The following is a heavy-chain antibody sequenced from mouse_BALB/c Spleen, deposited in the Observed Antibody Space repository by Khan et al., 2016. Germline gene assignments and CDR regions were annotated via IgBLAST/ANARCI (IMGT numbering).Heavy chain of an antibody. CDR1: GFNIKDTY. D-gene: IGHD2-3*01. Sequence: EVQLQESGAEFVKPGASVKLSCTASGFNIKDTYIHWVKQSPEQGLEWIGGIDPANGNTNFDPKFQGKATITADTSSNTAYLQLSSLTSEDTAVYYCVRTIYDGYYGFAYWGQGTLVTVSA. CDR3: VRTIYDGYYGFAY. V-gene: IGHV14-3*02. CDR2: IDPANGNT. J-gene: IGHJ3*01.